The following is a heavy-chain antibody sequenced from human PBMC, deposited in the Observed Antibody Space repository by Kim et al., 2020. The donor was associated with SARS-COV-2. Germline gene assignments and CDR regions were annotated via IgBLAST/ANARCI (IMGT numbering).Heavy chain of an antibody. CDR1: GGTFSSYA. D-gene: IGHD3-10*01. Sequence: SVKVSCKASGGTFSSYAISWVRQAPGQGLEWLGGIIPIFGTANYAQKFQGRVTITADESTSTAYMELSSLRSEDTAVYYCARDVRGVIRGRSYYYGMDVWGQGATVTVSS. V-gene: IGHV1-69*13. CDR2: IIPIFGTA. J-gene: IGHJ6*02. CDR3: ARDVRGVIRGRSYYYGMDV.